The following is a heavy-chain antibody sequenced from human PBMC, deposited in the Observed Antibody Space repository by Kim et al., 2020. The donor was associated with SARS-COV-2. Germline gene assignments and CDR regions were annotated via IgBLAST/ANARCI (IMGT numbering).Heavy chain of an antibody. CDR1: GFNFSNYA. Sequence: GGSLRLSCAASGFNFSNYAMHWVRQAPGKGLGWVAVIWDDGNDRYYADSLEGRFTISRDNSKNTLSLHMASLRAEDTGVYFCARNGNPMIRGVINFHYG. J-gene: IGHJ6*01. V-gene: IGHV3-33*01. D-gene: IGHD3-10*01. CDR3: ARNGNPMIRGVINFHYG. CDR2: IWDDGNDR.